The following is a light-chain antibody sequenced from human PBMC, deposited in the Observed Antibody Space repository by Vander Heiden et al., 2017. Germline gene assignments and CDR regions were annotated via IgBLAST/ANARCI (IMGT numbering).Light chain of an antibody. CDR1: SSDVGGYNY. CDR2: EVT. Sequence: QSALTQPPSASGSPGQSVTIPCTGTSSDVGGYNYVSWYQQNPGKAPQLMVYEVTTRPSGVPDRFSGSKSGNTAYLTVSGLQAEDEADYYCSSYGGSNNLLFGGGTKLTVL. J-gene: IGLJ2*01. CDR3: SSYGGSNNLL. V-gene: IGLV2-8*01.